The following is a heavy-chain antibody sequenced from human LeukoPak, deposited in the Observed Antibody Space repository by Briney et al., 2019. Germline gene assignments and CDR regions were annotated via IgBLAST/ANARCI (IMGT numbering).Heavy chain of an antibody. J-gene: IGHJ3*02. CDR3: ARDKGDYGDYTGAFDI. Sequence: SETLSLTCTVSGGSISSGGYYWSWIRQPPGKGLEWIGYIYHAGSTSYNPSLKSRVTISVDRSKNQFSLNLSSVTAADTAVYYCARDKGDYGDYTGAFDIWGQGTMVTVSS. V-gene: IGHV4-30-2*01. D-gene: IGHD4-17*01. CDR2: IYHAGST. CDR1: GGSISSGGYY.